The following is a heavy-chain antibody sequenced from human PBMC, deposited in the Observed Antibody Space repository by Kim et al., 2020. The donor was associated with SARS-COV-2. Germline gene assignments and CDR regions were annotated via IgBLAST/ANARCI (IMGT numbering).Heavy chain of an antibody. Sequence: GGSLRLSCAASGFTFSSYAMNWVRQAPGKGLEWVSAISAGGSSTYYADSVKGRFTISRDSSKNTVYLQVNSLRAEDTAVYYCAKDLYSVPGALDHWGQGTLVTVSS. CDR3: AKDLYSVPGALDH. CDR1: GFTFSSYA. V-gene: IGHV3-23*01. J-gene: IGHJ4*02. D-gene: IGHD6-19*01. CDR2: ISAGGSST.